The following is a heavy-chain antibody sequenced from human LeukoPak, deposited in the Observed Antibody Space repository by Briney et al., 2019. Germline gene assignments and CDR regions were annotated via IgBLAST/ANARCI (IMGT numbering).Heavy chain of an antibody. V-gene: IGHV3-30*02. J-gene: IGHJ4*02. CDR2: IRFDGSNI. D-gene: IGHD6-19*01. Sequence: GGSLRLSCAASGFTFSIYGMHWVRQAPGKGLEWVAFIRFDGSNIYYADSVKGRFTISRDNAKNSLYLQMNSLRAEDTALYYCARVSDISVAAYFDYWGQGTLVTVSS. CDR1: GFTFSIYG. CDR3: ARVSDISVAAYFDY.